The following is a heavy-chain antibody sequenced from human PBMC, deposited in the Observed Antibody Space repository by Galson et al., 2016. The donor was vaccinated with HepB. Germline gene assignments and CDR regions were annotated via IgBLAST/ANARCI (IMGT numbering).Heavy chain of an antibody. CDR3: ARDDYSGGRGSPDY. V-gene: IGHV3-23*01. D-gene: IGHD4/OR15-4a*01. J-gene: IGHJ4*02. CDR1: GFFFSGRA. Sequence: SLRLSCAASGFFFSGRAMSWVRQAPGTGLGWVSGIDRSRGTTGYAASVRGRFTISRDNSKNTLYLQMNSLRTEDTAVYYCARDDYSGGRGSPDYWGQGTLVTVSS. CDR2: IDRSRGTT.